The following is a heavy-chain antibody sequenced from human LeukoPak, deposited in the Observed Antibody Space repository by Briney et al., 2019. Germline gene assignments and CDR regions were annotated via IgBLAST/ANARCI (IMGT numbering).Heavy chain of an antibody. CDR3: AKGDYYERTHFDY. CDR1: GFTFSSYG. D-gene: IGHD3-22*01. V-gene: IGHV3-30*18. CDR2: ISYDGSNK. Sequence: PGRSLRLSCAASGFTFSSYGMHRVRQAPGKGLEWVAVISYDGSNKYYSDSVKGRFTISRDNSKNTLYLQMNSLRAEDTAVYYCAKGDYYERTHFDYWGQGTLVTVSS. J-gene: IGHJ4*02.